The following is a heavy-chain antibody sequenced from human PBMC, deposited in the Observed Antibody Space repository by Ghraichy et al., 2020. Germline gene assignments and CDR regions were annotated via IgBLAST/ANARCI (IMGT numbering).Heavy chain of an antibody. V-gene: IGHV3-30*18. D-gene: IGHD2-2*01. J-gene: IGHJ4*02. Sequence: GGSLRLSCAASGFTFSNYGMHWVRQAPGKGLEWVAVISYDGSDKYYADSVKGRFTISRDNSKNMLYLQMNSLRAEDTAVYHCAKDKGHCSSTSCMGFDYWGQGTLVTVPS. CDR3: AKDKGHCSSTSCMGFDY. CDR1: GFTFSNYG. CDR2: ISYDGSDK.